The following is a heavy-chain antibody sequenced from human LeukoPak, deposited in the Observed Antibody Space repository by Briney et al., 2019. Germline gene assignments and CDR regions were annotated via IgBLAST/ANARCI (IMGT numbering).Heavy chain of an antibody. CDR1: VFTLRAVL. CDR2: INSDESNT. D-gene: IGHD2-8*01. V-gene: IGHV3-74*01. Sequence: PGRTLSLSRAPSVFTLRAVLMTWVRHAPGQGLGWVSRINSDESNTNSYADSVKGRFIISRDNAKNTLYLQMNSLRAEDTAVYFCGRGGNGIDIWGQGTTVIVSS. CDR3: GRGGNGIDI. J-gene: IGHJ3*02.